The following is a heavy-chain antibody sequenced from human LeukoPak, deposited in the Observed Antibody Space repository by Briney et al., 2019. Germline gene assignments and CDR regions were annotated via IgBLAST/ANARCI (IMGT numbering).Heavy chain of an antibody. CDR1: GFTFSGYG. D-gene: IGHD3-22*01. J-gene: IGHJ4*02. CDR3: AKGSGYYQGYFDY. V-gene: IGHV3-33*06. Sequence: GGSLRLSCAACGFTFSGYGMHWVRQAPGKGLEWVAVIWYDGSNKYYADSVKGRFTISRDNSKNTLYLQMNSLRAEDTAVYYCAKGSGYYQGYFDYWGQGTLVTVSS. CDR2: IWYDGSNK.